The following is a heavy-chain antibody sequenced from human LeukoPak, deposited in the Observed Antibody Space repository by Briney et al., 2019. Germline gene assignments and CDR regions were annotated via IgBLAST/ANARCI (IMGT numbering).Heavy chain of an antibody. D-gene: IGHD3-10*01. CDR3: ARDLGEVYGSGVPDY. Sequence: PGGSLRLSCAASGFTFSDYYMSWIRQAPGKGLEWVSGINWNGGSTGYADSVKGRFTISRDNAKNSLYLQMNSLRAEDTALYYCARDLGEVYGSGVPDYWGQGTLVTVSS. J-gene: IGHJ4*02. CDR2: INWNGGST. V-gene: IGHV3-20*04. CDR1: GFTFSDYY.